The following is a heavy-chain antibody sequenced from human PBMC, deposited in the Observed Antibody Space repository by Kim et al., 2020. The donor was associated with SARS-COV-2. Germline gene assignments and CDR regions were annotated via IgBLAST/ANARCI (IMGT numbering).Heavy chain of an antibody. CDR3: ARGGQLLWFGELLDNWFDP. J-gene: IGHJ5*02. Sequence: ASVKVSCKASGYTFTSYGISWVRQAPGQGLEWMGWISAYNGNKNYAQKLQGRVTMTTDTSTSTAYMELRSLRSADTAVYYCARGGQLLWFGELLDNWFDPWGQGALVTVSS. V-gene: IGHV1-18*01. CDR1: GYTFTSYG. CDR2: ISAYNGNK. D-gene: IGHD3-10*01.